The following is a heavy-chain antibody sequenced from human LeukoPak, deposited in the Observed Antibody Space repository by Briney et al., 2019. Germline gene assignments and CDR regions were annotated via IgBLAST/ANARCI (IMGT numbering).Heavy chain of an antibody. Sequence: SETLSLTCTVSGGSISSSSYYWGWIRQPPGKGLEWIGSIYYSGSTYYNPSLKSRVTISVDTSKNQFSLKLSSVTAADTAVYYCARVANSWSTNLFDYWGQETLVTVSS. CDR1: GGSISSSSYY. CDR2: IYYSGST. V-gene: IGHV4-39*07. D-gene: IGHD6-13*01. J-gene: IGHJ4*02. CDR3: ARVANSWSTNLFDY.